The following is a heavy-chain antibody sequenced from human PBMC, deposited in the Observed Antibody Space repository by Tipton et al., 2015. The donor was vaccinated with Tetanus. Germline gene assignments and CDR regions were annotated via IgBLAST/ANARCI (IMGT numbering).Heavy chain of an antibody. V-gene: IGHV3-9*01. CDR2: ISWNSGSI. CDR1: GFTFDDYA. J-gene: IGHJ4*02. Sequence: SLRLSCAASGFTFDDYAMHWVRQAPGKGLEWVSGISWNSGSIGYADSVKGRFTISRDNSKNTLFLQMNSLRAEDTAMYYCARDRDGDFAAFDYWGQGTLVTVFS. CDR3: ARDRDGDFAAFDY. D-gene: IGHD4-17*01.